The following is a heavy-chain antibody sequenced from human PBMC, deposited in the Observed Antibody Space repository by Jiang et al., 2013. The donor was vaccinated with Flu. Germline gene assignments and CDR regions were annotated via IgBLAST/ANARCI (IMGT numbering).Heavy chain of an antibody. J-gene: IGHJ6*02. Sequence: FGTANYAQKFQGRVTITADESTSTAYMELSSLRSEDTAVYYCARGHGDYATSYGMDVWGQGTTVTVSS. D-gene: IGHD1-26*01. CDR2: FGTA. V-gene: IGHV1-69*01. CDR3: ARGHGDYATSYGMDV.